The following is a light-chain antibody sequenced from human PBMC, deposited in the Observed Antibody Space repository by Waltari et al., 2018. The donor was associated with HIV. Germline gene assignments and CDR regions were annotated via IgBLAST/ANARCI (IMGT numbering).Light chain of an antibody. CDR2: AAS. V-gene: IGKV1-12*01. Sequence: DVQMTQSPSSVSASVGDTVTITCRASQGISNWLVWYQQKAGKAPNLLIYAASNLQTGVPSRFSGSGSDTDFILTITSLQPEDFGTYYCQQANSFPLTFGGGTKVEIK. J-gene: IGKJ4*01. CDR3: QQANSFPLT. CDR1: QGISNW.